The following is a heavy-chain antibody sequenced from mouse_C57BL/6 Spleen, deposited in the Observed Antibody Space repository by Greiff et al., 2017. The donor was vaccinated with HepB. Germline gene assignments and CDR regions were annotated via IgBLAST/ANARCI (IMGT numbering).Heavy chain of an antibody. CDR3: ARDDYDDYFDY. CDR2: ISYDGSN. D-gene: IGHD2-4*01. CDR1: GYSITSGYY. Sequence: EVQLQESGPGLVKPSQSLSLTCSVTGYSITSGYYWNWIRQFPGNKLEWMGYISYDGSNNYNPSLKNRISITRDTSKNQFFLKLNSVTTEDTATYYCARDDYDDYFDYWGQGTTLTVSS. V-gene: IGHV3-6*01. J-gene: IGHJ2*01.